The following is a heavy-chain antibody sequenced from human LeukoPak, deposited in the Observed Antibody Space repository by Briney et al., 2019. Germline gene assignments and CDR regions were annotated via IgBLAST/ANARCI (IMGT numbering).Heavy chain of an antibody. Sequence: GGSLRLSCAASGFSLSSYGMNWVRQAPGKGLEWVGGIKFDGIQEFYADSVKGRFTVSKDTSKNTLHLQMDSLRAEHTAVYYCASGSLGHYYDSSGYEYWGQGTLVTVSS. J-gene: IGHJ4*02. CDR1: GFSLSSYG. CDR2: IKFDGIQE. V-gene: IGHV3-33*05. CDR3: ASGSLGHYYDSSGYEY. D-gene: IGHD3-22*01.